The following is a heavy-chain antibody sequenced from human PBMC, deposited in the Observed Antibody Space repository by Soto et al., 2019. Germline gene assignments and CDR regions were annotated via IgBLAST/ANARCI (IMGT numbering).Heavy chain of an antibody. CDR2: FDPEDGET. J-gene: IGHJ6*02. CDR3: VRMGFSGGGYLSYYYYGMDI. CDR1: GYTLTELS. V-gene: IGHV1-24*01. D-gene: IGHD5-12*01. Sequence: GASVKVSCKVSGYTLTELSMHWVRPAPGKGLEWMGGFDPEDGETIYAQKFQGRVTMTEDTSTDTAYLQWSSLKTSDTAMYYCVRMGFSGGGYLSYYYYGMDIWGQGTTVTVSS.